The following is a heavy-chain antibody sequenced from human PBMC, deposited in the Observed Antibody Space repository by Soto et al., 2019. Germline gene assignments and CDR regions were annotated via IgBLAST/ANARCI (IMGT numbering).Heavy chain of an antibody. Sequence: GGSLRLSCAASGFTFSSNAMTWVRQAPGKGLEWVTGITGSGGSTYYADSVKGRFTISRDNSKNILYLQMNALSPEDTAVYYCAKQMSWSARDGLDIWGQGTMVTVSS. CDR3: AKQMSWSARDGLDI. V-gene: IGHV3-23*01. CDR2: ITGSGGST. D-gene: IGHD6-6*01. J-gene: IGHJ3*02. CDR1: GFTFSSNA.